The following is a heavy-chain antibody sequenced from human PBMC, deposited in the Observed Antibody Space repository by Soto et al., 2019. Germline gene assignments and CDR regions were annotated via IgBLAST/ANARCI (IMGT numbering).Heavy chain of an antibody. CDR1: GFTFSSYA. Sequence: GSLRFSCAASGFTFSSYAMSWVRQAPGKGLEWVSAISGSGGSTYYADSVKGRFTISRDNSKNTLYLQMNSLRAEDTAVYYCAKHQEFGSGCYFDYWGQGTRVTVSS. V-gene: IGHV3-23*01. CDR3: AKHQEFGSGCYFDY. J-gene: IGHJ4*02. D-gene: IGHD6-19*01. CDR2: ISGSGGST.